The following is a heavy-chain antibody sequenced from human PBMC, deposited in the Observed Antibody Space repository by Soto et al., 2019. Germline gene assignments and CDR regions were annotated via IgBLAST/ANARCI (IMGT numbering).Heavy chain of an antibody. V-gene: IGHV4-39*01. D-gene: IGHD3-22*01. CDR1: GGSISTTSYY. CDR2: VYYGGST. CDR3: ARHTMKSFGLIKHWFDP. Sequence: QLQLQESGPGLVKPSGTLSLTCTVSGGSISTTSYYWGWIRQPPGKGLEWIGSVYYGGSTYYNPSLTRGVTISVDTSKNQFSLNLSSVTAADTAVYYCARHTMKSFGLIKHWFDPWGQGTLVTVSS. J-gene: IGHJ5*02.